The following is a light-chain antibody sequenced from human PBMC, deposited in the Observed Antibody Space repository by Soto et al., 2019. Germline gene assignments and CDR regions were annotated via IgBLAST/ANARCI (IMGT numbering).Light chain of an antibody. Sequence: QPVLTQPPSASGSPGQSVTISCTGTSSDVGGYNYVSWYQQHPGKAPKLMIYEVIKRPSGVPDRFSGSKSGNTASLTVSGLQAEDEADYYCSSYAGSNNLGVFGGGTKVTVL. CDR2: EVI. CDR1: SSDVGGYNY. V-gene: IGLV2-8*01. J-gene: IGLJ2*01. CDR3: SSYAGSNNLGV.